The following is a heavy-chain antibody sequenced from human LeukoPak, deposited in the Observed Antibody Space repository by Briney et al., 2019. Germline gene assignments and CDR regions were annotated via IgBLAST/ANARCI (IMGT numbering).Heavy chain of an antibody. D-gene: IGHD3-10*01. J-gene: IGHJ4*02. CDR3: AKDMVRGAIPAGSGKDY. CDR1: GFTFSSYV. CDR2: ISGPGRST. Sequence: GGSLRLSCAASGFTFSSYVMSWVRQAPGKGLEWVSGISGPGRSTYYADSVKGRFTISRDNSKNTLYLQMNSLRAEDTAVYYCAKDMVRGAIPAGSGKDYWGQGTLVTVSS. V-gene: IGHV3-23*01.